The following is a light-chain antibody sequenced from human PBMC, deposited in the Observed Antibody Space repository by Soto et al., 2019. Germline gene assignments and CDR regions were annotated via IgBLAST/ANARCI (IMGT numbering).Light chain of an antibody. Sequence: DIQMTQSPSTLSASVGDRVTLTCRASQSISYWLAWYQQKPGKAPKLLIYDVSSLESGVPSRFSGSGSGTEFTLTISSLQPEDSATYYCQQYKSYSWTFGQGTKVDI. J-gene: IGKJ1*01. CDR1: QSISYW. CDR3: QQYKSYSWT. V-gene: IGKV1-5*01. CDR2: DVS.